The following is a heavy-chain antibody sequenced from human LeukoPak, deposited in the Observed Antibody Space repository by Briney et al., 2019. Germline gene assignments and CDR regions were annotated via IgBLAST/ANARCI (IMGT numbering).Heavy chain of an antibody. Sequence: GESLKISCKASGYTFTCYDINWVRQATGQGLEWMGWMNPNSGNTGYAQKFQGRVTITRNTPISTAYMELSSLRSEDTAVYYCARDPFPPEGWFDPWGQGTLVTVSS. J-gene: IGHJ5*02. CDR2: MNPNSGNT. CDR3: ARDPFPPEGWFDP. V-gene: IGHV1-8*03. CDR1: GYTFTCYD.